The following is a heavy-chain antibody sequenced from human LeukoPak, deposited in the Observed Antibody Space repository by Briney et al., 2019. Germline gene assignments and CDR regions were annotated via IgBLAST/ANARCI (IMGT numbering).Heavy chain of an antibody. V-gene: IGHV4-34*01. CDR3: ARGPRYYYDSSGQTQTAPFDY. D-gene: IGHD3-22*01. CDR2: INHSGST. Sequence: SETLSLTCAVYGGSFSGYYWSWIRQPPGKGLEWIGEINHSGSTNYNPSLKSRVTISVDTSKNQFSLKLSSVTAADTAVYYCARGPRYYYDSSGQTQTAPFDYRGQGTLVTVSS. CDR1: GGSFSGYY. J-gene: IGHJ4*02.